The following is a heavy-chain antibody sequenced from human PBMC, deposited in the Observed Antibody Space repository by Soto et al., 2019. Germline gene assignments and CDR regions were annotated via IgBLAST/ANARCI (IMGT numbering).Heavy chain of an antibody. V-gene: IGHV3-23*01. CDR1: GFTFSSYA. J-gene: IGHJ4*02. Sequence: GESLKISCAASGFTFSSYAMSWVRQAPGKGLEWVSAISGSGGSTYYADSVKGRFTISRDNSKNTLYLQMNSLRAEDTAVYYCAKKVRDSFGGVIVIHLDYWGQGTLVTVSS. CDR2: ISGSGGST. D-gene: IGHD3-16*02. CDR3: AKKVRDSFGGVIVIHLDY.